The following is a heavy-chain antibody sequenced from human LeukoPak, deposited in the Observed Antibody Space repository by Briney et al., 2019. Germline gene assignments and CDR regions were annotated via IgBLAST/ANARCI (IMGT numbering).Heavy chain of an antibody. CDR3: ARHCRRNYYYYGMDV. J-gene: IGHJ6*02. CDR2: IYYSGST. V-gene: IGHV4-59*08. Sequence: SETLSLTCTVSGGSISSYYWSWIRQPPGKGLEWIGYIYYSGSTNYNPSLKSRVTISVDTSKNQFSLKLSSVTAADMAVYYCARHCRRNYYYYGMDVWGQGTTVTVSS. CDR1: GGSISSYY. D-gene: IGHD2-15*01.